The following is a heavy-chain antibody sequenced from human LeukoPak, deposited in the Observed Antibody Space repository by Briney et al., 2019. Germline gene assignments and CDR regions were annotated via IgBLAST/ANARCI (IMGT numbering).Heavy chain of an antibody. J-gene: IGHJ3*02. D-gene: IGHD6-19*01. CDR3: ATEVAGDRDDTFDI. Sequence: ASVKVSCKASGYTFTGYYKHWVRQAPGQGLEWMGRINPNSGGTNYAQKFQGRVTMTRDTSISTAYMELSRLRSDDTAVYYCATEVAGDRDDTFDIWGQGTMVTVSS. CDR2: INPNSGGT. V-gene: IGHV1-2*06. CDR1: GYTFTGYY.